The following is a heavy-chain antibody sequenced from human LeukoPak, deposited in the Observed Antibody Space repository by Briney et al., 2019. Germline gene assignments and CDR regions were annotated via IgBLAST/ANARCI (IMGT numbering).Heavy chain of an antibody. CDR1: GGSISSYY. Sequence: SETLSLTCTVSGGSISSYYWSWIRQPPGKGLEWIGYIYSSGSTNYNPSLKSRVTISVDTSKNQFSLKLTSVTAADTAVYYCARSAYSTYFDFWGRGTLVTVSS. CDR2: IYSSGST. CDR3: ARSAYSTYFDF. V-gene: IGHV4-59*01. D-gene: IGHD2-15*01. J-gene: IGHJ4*02.